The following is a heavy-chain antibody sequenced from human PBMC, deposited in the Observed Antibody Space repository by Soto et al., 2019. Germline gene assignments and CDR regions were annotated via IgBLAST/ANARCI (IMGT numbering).Heavy chain of an antibody. D-gene: IGHD3-22*01. J-gene: IGHJ4*02. V-gene: IGHV1-69*06. CDR1: GGTFSSYA. Sequence: SVKVSCKASGGTFSSYAISWVRQAPGQGLEWMGGIIPIFGTANYAQKFQGRVTITADKSTSTAYMELSSLRSEDTAVYYCAGSPYYYDSSGYYFFFDCWGQGTLVTVSS. CDR2: IIPIFGTA. CDR3: AGSPYYYDSSGYYFFFDC.